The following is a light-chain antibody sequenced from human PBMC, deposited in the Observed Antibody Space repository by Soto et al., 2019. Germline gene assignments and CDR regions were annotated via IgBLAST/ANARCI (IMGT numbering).Light chain of an antibody. J-gene: IGKJ3*01. CDR3: QQYNDWNRIP. Sequence: EIVMTQSPDTLSVSPGERATLSCRASQSVSSNLAWYQRKPGQAPRLLIYGASTRATGIAARFSGSGSGTEFPLTISSLHSEDFADYSCQQYNDWNRIPFGPGTKVDIK. CDR2: GAS. CDR1: QSVSSN. V-gene: IGKV3-15*01.